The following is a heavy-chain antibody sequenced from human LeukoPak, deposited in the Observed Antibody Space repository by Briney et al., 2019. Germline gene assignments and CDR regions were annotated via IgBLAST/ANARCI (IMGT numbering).Heavy chain of an antibody. V-gene: IGHV3-23*01. CDR3: AKPHSDVLLWFGEFFS. Sequence: GGSLRLSCAASGFTFSSYAMSWVRQAPGKGLEWVSAISGSGGSTYYADSVKGRFTISRDNSKNTLYLQMNSLRAEDTAVYYCAKPHSDVLLWFGEFFSWGQGTLVTVSS. D-gene: IGHD3-10*01. CDR1: GFTFSSYA. J-gene: IGHJ4*02. CDR2: ISGSGGST.